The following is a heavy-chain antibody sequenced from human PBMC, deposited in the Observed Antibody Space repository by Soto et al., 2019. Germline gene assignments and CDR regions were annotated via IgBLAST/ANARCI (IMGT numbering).Heavy chain of an antibody. D-gene: IGHD1-26*01. V-gene: IGHV1-18*01. CDR2: ISAYNGNT. CDR3: ARDQGGSYYY. Sequence: QVQLVQSGAEVKKPGASVKVSCKASGYTFTSYGISWVRQAPGQGLEWMGWISAYNGNTNYAQKLQGRVTMTTDTSTSTAYMELRXXXXXXXXVYYCARDQGGSYYYWGQGTLVTVSS. CDR1: GYTFTSYG. J-gene: IGHJ4*02.